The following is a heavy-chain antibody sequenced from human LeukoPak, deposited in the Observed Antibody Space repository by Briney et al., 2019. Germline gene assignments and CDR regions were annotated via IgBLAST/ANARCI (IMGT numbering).Heavy chain of an antibody. D-gene: IGHD5-24*01. V-gene: IGHV3-30*04. Sequence: GGSLRLSCAASGFTFSSYAMHWVRQAPGKGLEWVAVISYDGSNKYYADSVKGRFTISRDNSKNTLYLQMNSLRAEDTAVYYCASRDGLAFDIWGQGTMVTVSS. CDR2: ISYDGSNK. J-gene: IGHJ3*02. CDR3: ASRDGLAFDI. CDR1: GFTFSSYA.